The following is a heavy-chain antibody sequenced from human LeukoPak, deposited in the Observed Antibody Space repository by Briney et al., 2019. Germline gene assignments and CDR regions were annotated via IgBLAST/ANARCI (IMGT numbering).Heavy chain of an antibody. J-gene: IGHJ4*02. Sequence: ASVKVSCKASGGTFSSYAISWVLQAPGQGLEWMGGIIPIFGTANYAQKFQGRVTITTDESTSTAYMELSSLRSEDTAVYYCARSTSDYYGSSLRFDYWGQGTLVTVSS. D-gene: IGHD3-10*01. CDR1: GGTFSSYA. CDR3: ARSTSDYYGSSLRFDY. CDR2: IIPIFGTA. V-gene: IGHV1-69*05.